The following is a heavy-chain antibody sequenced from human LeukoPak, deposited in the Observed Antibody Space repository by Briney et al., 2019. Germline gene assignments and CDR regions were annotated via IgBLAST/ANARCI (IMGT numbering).Heavy chain of an antibody. CDR2: ISNNGGYT. J-gene: IGHJ4*02. CDR1: GFTFSSSA. V-gene: IGHV3-23*01. D-gene: IGHD6-13*01. CDR3: ARRWGNSSPFDY. Sequence: PGGSLRLPCAASGFTFSSSAMSWVRQAPGKGLEWVSAISNNGGYTYYADSVQGRFTISRDNSKSTLCLQMNSLRAEDTAVYYCARRWGNSSPFDYWGQGTLVTVSS.